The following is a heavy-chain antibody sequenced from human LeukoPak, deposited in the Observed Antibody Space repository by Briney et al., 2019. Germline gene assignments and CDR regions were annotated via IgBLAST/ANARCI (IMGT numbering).Heavy chain of an antibody. CDR1: GGSISSSGYY. D-gene: IGHD1-26*01. Sequence: PSETLSLTRTVSGGSISSSGYYWGWIRQPPGKGLEWIASIYYSGSTYYNPSLKSRVTIYVDASKNQLSLKLSSLTAADTAVYYCARHEYSGSYYGLSWFDPWGQGTLVTVSS. V-gene: IGHV4-39*01. CDR2: IYYSGST. CDR3: ARHEYSGSYYGLSWFDP. J-gene: IGHJ5*02.